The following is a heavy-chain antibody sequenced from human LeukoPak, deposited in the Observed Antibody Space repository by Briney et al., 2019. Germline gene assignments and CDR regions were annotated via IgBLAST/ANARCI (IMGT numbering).Heavy chain of an antibody. V-gene: IGHV4-31*03. D-gene: IGHD1-26*01. Sequence: SETLSLTCTVSGGSISSGGYYWSWIRQHPGKGLEWIGYIYYSGSTYYNPSLKSRVTISVDTSKNQFSLKLSSVTAADTAVYYCARRSGSSYYFGYWGQGTLVTVSS. CDR3: ARRSGSSYYFGY. J-gene: IGHJ4*02. CDR2: IYYSGST. CDR1: GGSISSGGYY.